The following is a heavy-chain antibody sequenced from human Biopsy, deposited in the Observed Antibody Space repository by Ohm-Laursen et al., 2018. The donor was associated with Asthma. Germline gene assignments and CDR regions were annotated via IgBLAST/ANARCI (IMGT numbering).Heavy chain of an antibody. CDR3: ARDLHPTNHLGELSEGFDY. V-gene: IGHV3-30-3*01. J-gene: IGHJ4*02. D-gene: IGHD3-16*02. Sequence: SLRLSCAAFGFTFSSYAMHWVRQAPGKGLGWVAVISYDGSNKYYADSVKGRFTISRDNSKNTLYLQMNSLRAEDTAVYYCARDLHPTNHLGELSEGFDYWGQGTLVTVSS. CDR1: GFTFSSYA. CDR2: ISYDGSNK.